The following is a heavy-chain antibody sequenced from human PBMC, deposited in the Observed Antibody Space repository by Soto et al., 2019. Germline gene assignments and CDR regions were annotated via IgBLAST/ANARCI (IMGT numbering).Heavy chain of an antibody. CDR3: ARAPVVVVAAISSFDY. J-gene: IGHJ4*02. D-gene: IGHD2-15*01. CDR2: IYYSGST. CDR1: GGSISSGDYY. V-gene: IGHV4-30-4*01. Sequence: SETLSLTCTVSGGSISSGDYYWSWIRQPPGKGLEWIGYIYYSGSTYYNPSLKSRVTISVDTSKNQFSLKLSSVTAADTAVYYCARAPVVVVAAISSFDYWGQGTLVTVSS.